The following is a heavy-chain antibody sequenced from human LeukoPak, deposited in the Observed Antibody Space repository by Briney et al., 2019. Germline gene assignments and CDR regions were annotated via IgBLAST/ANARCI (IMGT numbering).Heavy chain of an antibody. CDR1: GFTFSSYA. Sequence: GRSLRLSCAASGFTFSSYAMSWVRQAPGKGLEWVSAISGSGGSTYYADSVKGRFTISRDNSKNTLYLQMNSLRAEDTAVYYCAKGRRAYCGGDCYYGYWGQGTLVTAS. CDR3: AKGRRAYCGGDCYYGY. CDR2: ISGSGGST. V-gene: IGHV3-23*01. J-gene: IGHJ4*02. D-gene: IGHD2-21*02.